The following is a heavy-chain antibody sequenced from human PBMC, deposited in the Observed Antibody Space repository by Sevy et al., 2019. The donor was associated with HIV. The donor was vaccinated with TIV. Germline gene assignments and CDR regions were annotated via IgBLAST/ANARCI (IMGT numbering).Heavy chain of an antibody. D-gene: IGHD3-10*01. Sequence: ASVKVSCKASGGTFSSYAISWVRQAPGQGLEWMGGIIPIFGTANYAQKFQGRVTITADDSTSTAYMELSSLRSEDTAVYYCARRFGESRRIYGMDVWGQGTTVTVSS. CDR1: GGTFSSYA. CDR3: ARRFGESRRIYGMDV. CDR2: IIPIFGTA. V-gene: IGHV1-69*13. J-gene: IGHJ6*02.